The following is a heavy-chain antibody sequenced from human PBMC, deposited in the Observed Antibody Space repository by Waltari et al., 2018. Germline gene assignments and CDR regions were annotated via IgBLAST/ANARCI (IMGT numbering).Heavy chain of an antibody. D-gene: IGHD3-9*01. CDR1: GYSISSGYS. Sequence: QVQLQESGPGLVKPSETLSLTCAVSGYSISSGYSWGWIRPPPGKGLEWIGSIYHSGSTYYNPSLKSRVTISVDTSKNQFSLKLSSVTAADTAVYYCARITYYDILTGYYKQYGGGYFDYWGQGTLVTVSS. CDR3: ARITYYDILTGYYKQYGGGYFDY. J-gene: IGHJ4*02. V-gene: IGHV4-38-2*01. CDR2: IYHSGST.